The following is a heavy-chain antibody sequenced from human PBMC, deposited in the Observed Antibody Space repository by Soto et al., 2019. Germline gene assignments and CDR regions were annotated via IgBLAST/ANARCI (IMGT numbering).Heavy chain of an antibody. V-gene: IGHV4-59*01. CDR2: FLNSGRI. J-gene: IGHJ6*02. Sequence: SETLSLTCTVSGDSISRYYWLWIRQPPGKGLEWIGHFLNSGRINYNPSLKSRAIISVDTSKNQFSLKLTSVTAADTAVYYCARVPTSSGWFHYYGMDVWGQGTTVTVS. CDR1: GDSISRYY. D-gene: IGHD6-19*01. CDR3: ARVPTSSGWFHYYGMDV.